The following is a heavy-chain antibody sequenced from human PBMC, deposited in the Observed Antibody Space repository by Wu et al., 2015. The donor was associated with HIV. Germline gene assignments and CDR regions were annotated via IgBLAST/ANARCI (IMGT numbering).Heavy chain of an antibody. CDR1: GESLSDYF. D-gene: IGHD2-15*01. V-gene: IGHV4-34*01. J-gene: IGHJ5*02. Sequence: QVQLQQWGAGLSKPSETLSLSCAVSGESLSDYFWTWIRQSSGKGLEWIGQINHSGSTTYNPSLKSRLNISVDTSKNHFSLKLTSVTAADTAVYYCARGSYCSGGSCFPASRWFDPWGQGALVTVSS. CDR3: ARGSYCSGGSCFPASRWFDP. CDR2: INHSGST.